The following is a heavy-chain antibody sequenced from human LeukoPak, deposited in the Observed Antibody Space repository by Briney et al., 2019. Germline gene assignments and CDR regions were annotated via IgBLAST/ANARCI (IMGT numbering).Heavy chain of an antibody. CDR1: GFSFSSQA. CDR3: ARRAYNWSAFDV. J-gene: IGHJ3*01. D-gene: IGHD5-24*01. CDR2: ISDSGSIT. V-gene: IGHV3-23*01. Sequence: GGSLRLSCAASGFSFSSQAMGWVRHAPGEGLECLSVISDSGSITYYADTVKGRFTISKDNSKHTLYLQMNSLRDEDTAVYYCARRAYNWSAFDVWGQGTMVTVSS.